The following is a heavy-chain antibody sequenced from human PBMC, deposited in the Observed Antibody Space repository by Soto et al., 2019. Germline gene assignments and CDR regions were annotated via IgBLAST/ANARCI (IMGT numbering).Heavy chain of an antibody. CDR3: ARESEDLTSNFDY. CDR2: MSSTTNYI. CDR1: EFTFTSYS. J-gene: IGHJ4*02. Sequence: PVGSLRLSYAASEFTFTSYSMNWVRQAPGKGLEWVSSMSSTTNYIYHGDSMKGRFTISRDNAKNSLYLEMNSLRAEDTAVYYCARESEDLTSNFDYWGQGTLVTVSS. V-gene: IGHV3-21*06.